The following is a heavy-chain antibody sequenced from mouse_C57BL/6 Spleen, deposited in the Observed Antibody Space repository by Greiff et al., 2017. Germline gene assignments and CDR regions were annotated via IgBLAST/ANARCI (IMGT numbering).Heavy chain of an antibody. CDR2: IYPGSGST. CDR1: GYTFTSYW. D-gene: IGHD2-1*01. J-gene: IGHJ2*01. CDR3: ARVVTGLFDY. V-gene: IGHV1-55*01. Sequence: VKLQQPGAELVKPGASVKMSCKASGYTFTSYWITWVKQRPGQGLEWIGDIYPGSGSTNYNEKFKSKATLTVDTSSSTAYMQRSSLTSEDSAVYYCARVVTGLFDYWGQGTTLTVSS.